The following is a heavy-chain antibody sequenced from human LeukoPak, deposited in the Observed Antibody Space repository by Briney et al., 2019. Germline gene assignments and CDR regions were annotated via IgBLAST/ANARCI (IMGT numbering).Heavy chain of an antibody. Sequence: GGSLRLSCAASGFTFSSYSMNWVRQAPGKGLEWVSSISSSSSYIYYADSVKGRFTISRDNAKNSLYLQMNSLRAEDTAVYYCARVSAMVRGVIGYWGQGTLVTVSS. D-gene: IGHD3-10*01. CDR1: GFTFSSYS. V-gene: IGHV3-21*01. J-gene: IGHJ4*02. CDR3: ARVSAMVRGVIGY. CDR2: ISSSSSYI.